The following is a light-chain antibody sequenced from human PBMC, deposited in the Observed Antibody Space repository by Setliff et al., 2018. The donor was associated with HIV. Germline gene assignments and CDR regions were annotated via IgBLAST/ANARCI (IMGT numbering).Light chain of an antibody. CDR3: QVWDSSSDHYV. CDR1: NIEGQS. J-gene: IGLJ1*01. CDR2: YDS. Sequence: SYELTQPPSVSVAPGKTARITCGGNNIEGQSVHWYQQKSGQAPVLVIYYDSDRPSGIPERFSGSKSGNTATLTISRVEAGDEADYYCQVWDSSSDHYVFGTGTKVTVL. V-gene: IGLV3-21*04.